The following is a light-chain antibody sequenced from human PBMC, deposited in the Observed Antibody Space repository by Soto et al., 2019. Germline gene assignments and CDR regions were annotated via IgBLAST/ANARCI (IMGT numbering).Light chain of an antibody. V-gene: IGLV1-44*01. Sequence: QSVLTQPPSASGTPGQTVAISCSGSNSNIGSNTVNWYQQFPGTAPKLLIYGNNQRPSGVPDRFSGSKSDTSASLAISDLLSEDESDYYCAAWDDSLNGWVFGGGTKVTVL. CDR3: AAWDDSLNGWV. J-gene: IGLJ3*02. CDR2: GNN. CDR1: NSNIGSNT.